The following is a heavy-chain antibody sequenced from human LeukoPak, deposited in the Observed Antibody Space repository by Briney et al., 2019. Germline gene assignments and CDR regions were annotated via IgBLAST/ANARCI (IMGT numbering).Heavy chain of an antibody. CDR1: GFSFSSYD. V-gene: IGHV3-23*01. CDR3: ARDIVVVPAATNYYYYGMDV. Sequence: GGSLRLSCVASGFSFSSYDMSWVRQAPGKGLEWVSGISGSVSGFGSDTKYADSVKGRFTISRDNSKNTLYLQMNSLRAEDTAVYYCARDIVVVPAATNYYYYGMDVWGQGTTVTVSS. J-gene: IGHJ6*02. CDR2: ISGSVSGFGSDT. D-gene: IGHD2-2*01.